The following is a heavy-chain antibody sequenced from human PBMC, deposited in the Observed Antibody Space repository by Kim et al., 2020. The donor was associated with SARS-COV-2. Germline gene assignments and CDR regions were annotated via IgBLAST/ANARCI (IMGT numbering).Heavy chain of an antibody. V-gene: IGHV4-39*01. D-gene: IGHD3-10*01. CDR1: GGSISSSSYY. Sequence: SETLSLTCTVSGGSISSSSYYWGWIRQPPGKGLEWIGSIYYSGSTYYNPSLKSRVTISVDTSKNQFSLKLSSVTAADTAVYYCASYGSGSYSFLFDYWGQGTLVTVSS. CDR2: IYYSGST. J-gene: IGHJ4*02. CDR3: ASYGSGSYSFLFDY.